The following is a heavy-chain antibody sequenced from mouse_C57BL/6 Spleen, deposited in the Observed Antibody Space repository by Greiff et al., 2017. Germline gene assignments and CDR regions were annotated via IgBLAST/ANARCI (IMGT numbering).Heavy chain of an antibody. CDR3: ARRAGTGPLDY. V-gene: IGHV5-17*01. D-gene: IGHD4-1*01. Sequence: DVQLVESGGGLVKPGGSLKLSCAASGFTFSDYGMHWVRQAPEKGLEWVAYISSGSSTIYYADTVKGRFTLSRDNAKNTLFLQMTSLRSEDTAMYYCARRAGTGPLDYWGQGTTLTVAS. CDR2: ISSGSSTI. J-gene: IGHJ2*01. CDR1: GFTFSDYG.